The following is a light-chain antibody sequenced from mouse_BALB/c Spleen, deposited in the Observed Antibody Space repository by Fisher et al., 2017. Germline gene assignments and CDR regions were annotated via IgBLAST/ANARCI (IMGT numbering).Light chain of an antibody. Sequence: IVITQTPAIMSASPGEKVTMSCRASSSVNYMYWYQQKPGSSPKPWIYDTSNLASGFPARFSGSGSGTSYSLTISSMEAEDAATYYCQQRSSYPLTFGAGTKLELK. CDR3: QQRSSYPLT. J-gene: IGKJ5*01. CDR2: DTS. CDR1: SSVNY. V-gene: IGKV4-69*01.